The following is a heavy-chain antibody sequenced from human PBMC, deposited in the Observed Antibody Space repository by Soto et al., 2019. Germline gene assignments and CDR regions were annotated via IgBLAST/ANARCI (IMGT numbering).Heavy chain of an antibody. Sequence: SETLSLTCAVYGGSFRGYYWSWIRQPPGKGLEWIGEINHSGSTNYNPSLKSRVNISIDTSKNQFSLKLSSVTAADSAVYYCARDGIVGATTCAFDIWGQGTMVTVSS. CDR2: INHSGST. V-gene: IGHV4-34*01. D-gene: IGHD1-26*01. J-gene: IGHJ3*02. CDR1: GGSFRGYY. CDR3: ARDGIVGATTCAFDI.